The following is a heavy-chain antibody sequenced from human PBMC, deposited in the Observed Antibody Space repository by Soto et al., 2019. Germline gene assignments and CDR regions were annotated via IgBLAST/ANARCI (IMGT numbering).Heavy chain of an antibody. Sequence: QITLKESGPTLVKPTQTLTLTCSFSGFSLSTSKVGVGWIRQPPGKALEWLALIYWDHDKRYSPSLQSRLTITKDASKNQVVLTMTNMDPVDTATYYCAHTYPPAFDIWGQGTMVTVSS. V-gene: IGHV2-5*02. CDR1: GFSLSTSKVG. CDR2: IYWDHDK. D-gene: IGHD3-16*01. J-gene: IGHJ3*02. CDR3: AHTYPPAFDI.